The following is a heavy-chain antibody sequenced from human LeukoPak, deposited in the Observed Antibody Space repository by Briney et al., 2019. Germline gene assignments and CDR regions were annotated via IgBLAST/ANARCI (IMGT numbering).Heavy chain of an antibody. CDR2: ITPVLGMA. Sequence: APVKVSCKASGYTFTDYYIHWVRQAPGQGLEWMGRITPVLGMANYLQKFQGRITITADKATSTAYMELSSLRSEDTAMYYCARDGDGFSDYWGQGTLVTVS. V-gene: IGHV1-69*04. CDR3: ARDGDGFSDY. CDR1: GYTFTDYY. J-gene: IGHJ4*02. D-gene: IGHD5-24*01.